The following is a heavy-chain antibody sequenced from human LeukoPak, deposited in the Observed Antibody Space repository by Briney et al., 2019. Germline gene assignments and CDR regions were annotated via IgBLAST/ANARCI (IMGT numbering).Heavy chain of an antibody. V-gene: IGHV3-21*01. J-gene: IGHJ4*02. CDR3: ARDPLRYLRVGHYDY. CDR1: GFTFSISA. CDR2: IDYDGPHI. D-gene: IGHD3-9*01. Sequence: GGSLRLSRAPSGFTFSISAMNSVRHVPGGGLEWVSYIDYDGPHIYYAASVRGRFTISRDNARNSVSLQMNSLRVEDTAVYYWARDPLRYLRVGHYDYWGQGTLVAVSS.